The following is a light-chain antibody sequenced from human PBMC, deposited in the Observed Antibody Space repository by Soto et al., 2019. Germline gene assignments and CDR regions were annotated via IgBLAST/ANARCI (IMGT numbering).Light chain of an antibody. CDR3: MQGTHWTIT. CDR2: KVS. CDR1: QILVHSDGIAY. Sequence: DFVMTQSPLDPPVTLGQPSSISGRSNQILVHSDGIAYFSWFQKRKGRSPRXLIYKVSNRDSGVPARLSGSGSGTDLVLKISRLEAEDVGVYYCMQGTHWTITFGHGTRLEIK. J-gene: IGKJ5*01. V-gene: IGKV2-30*02.